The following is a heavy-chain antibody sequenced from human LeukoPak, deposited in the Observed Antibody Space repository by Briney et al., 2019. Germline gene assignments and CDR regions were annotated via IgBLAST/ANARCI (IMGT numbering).Heavy chain of an antibody. CDR1: GYTFVGYY. CDR3: AREYSASEH. Sequence: ASVKVSCKASGYTFVGYYLQWVRQAPGQGLEWMAWIDPYNGNTHYAQKFQGRITVNRDTSISTTYVELSWLTSDDTDLYYCAREYSASEHWGQGTLVTVSS. J-gene: IGHJ1*01. D-gene: IGHD5-12*01. CDR2: IDPYNGNT. V-gene: IGHV1-2*02.